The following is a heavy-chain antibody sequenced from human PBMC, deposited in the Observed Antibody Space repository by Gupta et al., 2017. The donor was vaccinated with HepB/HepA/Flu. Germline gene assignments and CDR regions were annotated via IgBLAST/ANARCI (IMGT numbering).Heavy chain of an antibody. Sequence: EVQLLESGGGLVQPGGALRLYCAASGVSFREYALTWVRQAQGKGVEGVSSISGGRDTNTYYAESVKGRFTISRDNSKNTLYLQMNSLIGEDTATYYCARESSSSFDSWGRGTLVTVSS. CDR2: ISGGRDTNT. CDR1: GVSFREYA. V-gene: IGHV3-23*01. CDR3: ARESSSSFDS. D-gene: IGHD6-13*01. J-gene: IGHJ4*02.